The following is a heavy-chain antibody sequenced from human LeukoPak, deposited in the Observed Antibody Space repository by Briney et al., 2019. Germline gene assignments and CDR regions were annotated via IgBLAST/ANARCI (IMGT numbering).Heavy chain of an antibody. J-gene: IGHJ4*02. CDR2: ISSSSSYI. Sequence: GGSLRLSCAASGFTFGSYSMNWVRQAPGKGLEWVSSISSSSSYIYYADSVMGRFTTSRDNAKNSLYLQMNSLRAEDTALYYCARGQFGVDWGQGTLVTVSS. V-gene: IGHV3-21*01. CDR3: ARGQFGVD. CDR1: GFTFGSYS. D-gene: IGHD3-10*01.